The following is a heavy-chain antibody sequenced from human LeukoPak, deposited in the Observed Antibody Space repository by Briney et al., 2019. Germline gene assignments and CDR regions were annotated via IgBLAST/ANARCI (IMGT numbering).Heavy chain of an antibody. CDR1: SGSISSSNYY. D-gene: IGHD7-27*01. V-gene: IGHV4-39*01. CDR2: MYYTGSS. Sequence: SETLSLTCTVSSGSISSSNYYWAWIRQPPGKGLEWIGSMYYTGSSFYKPSLKSRVTISVDTSKNQFSLRLWSVTAAHTAVYQCIRQQPRRNWGHRSNYCSQGILVSVSS. CDR3: IRQQPRRNWGHRSNY. J-gene: IGHJ4*02.